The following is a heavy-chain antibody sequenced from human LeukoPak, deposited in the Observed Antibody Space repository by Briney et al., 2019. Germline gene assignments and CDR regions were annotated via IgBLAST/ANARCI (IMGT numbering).Heavy chain of an antibody. J-gene: IGHJ4*02. D-gene: IGHD3-10*01. CDR1: GFTFRSYA. CDR2: ISCNGGST. Sequence: GSLRLSCSASGFTFRSYAMHWVRQAPGKGLGYVSAISCNGGSTYYADSVKGRFTISRDNSKNTLYLQMSSLRAEDTAVYYCVKEVTYYYGSGSYFDYWGQGTLVTVSS. V-gene: IGHV3-64D*06. CDR3: VKEVTYYYGSGSYFDY.